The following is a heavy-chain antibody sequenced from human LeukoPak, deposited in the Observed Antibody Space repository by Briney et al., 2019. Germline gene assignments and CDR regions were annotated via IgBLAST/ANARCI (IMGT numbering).Heavy chain of an antibody. CDR1: GFTFSSYS. V-gene: IGHV3-21*01. CDR2: ISSSSSYI. Sequence: GGSPRLSCAASGFTFSSYSMNWVRQAPGKGLEWVSSISSSSSYIYYADSVKGRFTISRDNAKNSLYLQMNSLRAEDTAVYYCAREGCSGGSCYSDYWGQGTLVTVSS. D-gene: IGHD2-15*01. CDR3: AREGCSGGSCYSDY. J-gene: IGHJ4*02.